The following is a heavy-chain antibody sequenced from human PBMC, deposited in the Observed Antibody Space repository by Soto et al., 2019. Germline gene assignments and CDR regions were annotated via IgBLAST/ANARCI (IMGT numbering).Heavy chain of an antibody. CDR2: IYYSGST. V-gene: IGHV4-31*03. J-gene: IGHJ6*02. D-gene: IGHD3-3*01. CDR1: GGSISSGGYY. CDR3: ARGPASRDFLSGYYYYYYYGMDV. Sequence: SETLSLTCTVSGGSISSGGYYWSWIRQHPGKGLEWIGYIYYSGSTYYNPSLKSRVTISVDTSKNQFSLKLSSVTAADTAVYYCARGPASRDFLSGYYYYYYYGMDVWGQGTTVTVSS.